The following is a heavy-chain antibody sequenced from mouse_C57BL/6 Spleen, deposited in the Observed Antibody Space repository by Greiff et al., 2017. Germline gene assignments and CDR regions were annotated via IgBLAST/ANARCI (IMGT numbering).Heavy chain of an antibody. CDR3: ASWGYDYDDGAGFAY. CDR1: GYTFTSYW. CDR2: IDPSDSET. V-gene: IGHV1-52*01. J-gene: IGHJ3*01. Sequence: QVQLQQPGAELVRPGSSVKLSCKASGYTFTSYWMHWVKQRPIQGLEWIGNIDPSDSETHYNQKFKDKATLTVDKSSSTAYMQLSSLTSEDSAVYYGASWGYDYDDGAGFAYWGQGTLVTVSA. D-gene: IGHD2-4*01.